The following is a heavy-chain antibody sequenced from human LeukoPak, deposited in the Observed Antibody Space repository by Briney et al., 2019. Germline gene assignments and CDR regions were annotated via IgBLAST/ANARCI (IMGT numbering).Heavy chain of an antibody. V-gene: IGHV1-69*13. CDR3: ARGETTVTLGDY. Sequence: GASVKVSCKASGGTFSSYAISWVRQAPGQGLEWMGGIIPIFGTANYAQKFQGRVTITADESTSTAYMELSSLRSDDTAVYYCARGETTVTLGDYWGQGTLVTVSS. J-gene: IGHJ4*02. CDR2: IIPIFGTA. CDR1: GGTFSSYA. D-gene: IGHD4-11*01.